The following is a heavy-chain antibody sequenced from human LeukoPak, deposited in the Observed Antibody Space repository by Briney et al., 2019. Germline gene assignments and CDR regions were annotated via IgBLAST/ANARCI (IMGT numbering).Heavy chain of an antibody. V-gene: IGHV1-2*02. J-gene: IGHJ5*02. CDR1: VYTFTGYY. D-gene: IGHD1-26*01. CDR3: ARDAGPTYGGSYDPNWFDP. CDR2: INPNSGGT. Sequence: ASLKVSSKASVYTFTGYYMHWGRQAPGQGLEWMGWINPNSGGTNYAQKFQGRVTMLRDTSISTVYMELRRLRSDDTAVYYCARDAGPTYGGSYDPNWFDPWGQGTLVTVSS.